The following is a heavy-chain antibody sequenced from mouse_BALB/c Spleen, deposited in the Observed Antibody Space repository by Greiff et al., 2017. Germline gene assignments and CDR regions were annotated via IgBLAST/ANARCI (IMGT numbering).Heavy chain of an antibody. Sequence: EVKLVESGGGLVKPGGSLKLSCAASGFTFSSYAMSWVRQTPEKRLEWVASISSGGSTYYPDSVKGRFTISRDNARNILYLQMSSLRSEDTAMYYCARERPPYDYDWAYAMDYWGQGTSVTVSS. CDR1: GFTFSSYA. J-gene: IGHJ4*01. V-gene: IGHV5-6-5*01. D-gene: IGHD2-4*01. CDR2: ISSGGST. CDR3: ARERPPYDYDWAYAMDY.